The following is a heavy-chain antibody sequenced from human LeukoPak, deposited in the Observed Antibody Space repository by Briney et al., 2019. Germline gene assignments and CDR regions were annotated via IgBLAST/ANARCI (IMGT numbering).Heavy chain of an antibody. CDR3: ARGRSTWHLDY. CDR1: GFTFSSYA. CDR2: IRYDGSNK. Sequence: SGGSLRLSCVASGFTFSSYAMHWVRQAPGKGLEWVAFIRYDGSNKYYADSVKGRFTISRDNSKNTLYLQMNSLRAEDTAVYYCARGRSTWHLDYWGQGTLVTVSS. V-gene: IGHV3-30*04. D-gene: IGHD1-26*01. J-gene: IGHJ4*02.